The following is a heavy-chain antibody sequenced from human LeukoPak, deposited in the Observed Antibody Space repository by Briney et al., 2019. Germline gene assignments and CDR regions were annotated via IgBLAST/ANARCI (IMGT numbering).Heavy chain of an antibody. Sequence: SPSETLSLTCAVYGGSFSGYYWSWIRQPPGKGLEWIGYIYYSGSTNYNPSLKSRVTISVDTSKNQFSLKLSSVTAADTAVYYCASEYCGGNCYSIPYFYYYMDVWGKGTTVTVSS. D-gene: IGHD2-21*02. CDR2: IYYSGST. V-gene: IGHV4-59*12. CDR1: GGSFSGYY. J-gene: IGHJ6*03. CDR3: ASEYCGGNCYSIPYFYYYMDV.